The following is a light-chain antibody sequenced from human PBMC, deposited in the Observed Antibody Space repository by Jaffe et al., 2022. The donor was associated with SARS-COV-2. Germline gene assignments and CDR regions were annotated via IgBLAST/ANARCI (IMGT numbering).Light chain of an antibody. CDR1: QSLLYSNGHNY. J-gene: IGKJ3*01. V-gene: IGKV2-28*01. Sequence: DIVMTQSPLFLSVTPGEPASISCRSSQSLLYSNGHNYLDWYLQKPGQPPQLLIYVGSNRASGVPDRFSGGGSGTDFTLKISRVEAEDVGVYYCMQALPGVGVTFGPGTTVDIK. CDR2: VGS. CDR3: MQALPGVGVT.